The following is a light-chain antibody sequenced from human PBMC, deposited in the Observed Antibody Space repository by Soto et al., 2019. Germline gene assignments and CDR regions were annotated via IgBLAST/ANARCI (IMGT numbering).Light chain of an antibody. CDR1: NTDIGGYKF. CDR3: SSYSSAGTLVL. Sequence: QSALTQPASVSRSPGQSITLSCAGTNTDIGGYKFVSWYQQHPGKAPKLIIYEVTVRPSGISRRFSGSKSGNTASLTISDLLADDEADYYCSSYSSAGTLVLFGGGTQLTVL. V-gene: IGLV2-14*03. J-gene: IGLJ2*01. CDR2: EVT.